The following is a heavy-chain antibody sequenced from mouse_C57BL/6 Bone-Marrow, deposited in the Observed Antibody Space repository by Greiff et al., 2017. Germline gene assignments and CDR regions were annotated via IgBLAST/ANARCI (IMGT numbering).Heavy chain of an antibody. CDR1: GYAFSSSW. J-gene: IGHJ4*01. CDR3: ARRETGIAMDY. Sequence: QVQLKQSGPELVKPGASVKISCKASGYAFSSSWMNWVKQRPGKGLEWIGRIYPGDGDTNYNGKFKGKATLTADKSSSTAYMQLSSLTSEDSAVYFCARRETGIAMDYWGQGTSVTVSS. D-gene: IGHD4-1*01. CDR2: IYPGDGDT. V-gene: IGHV1-82*01.